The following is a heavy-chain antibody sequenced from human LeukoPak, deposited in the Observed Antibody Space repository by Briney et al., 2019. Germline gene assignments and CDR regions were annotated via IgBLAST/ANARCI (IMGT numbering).Heavy chain of an antibody. D-gene: IGHD5-18*01. Sequence: PGGSLRLSCVASGFTFSSYSMNWVRQAPGKGLGWVSSISSSSSYIYYADSVKGRFTISRDNAKNSLYLQMNSLRAEDTAVYYCARLYSYGNLFDYWGQGTLVTVSS. CDR3: ARLYSYGNLFDY. CDR2: ISSSSSYI. CDR1: GFTFSSYS. V-gene: IGHV3-21*01. J-gene: IGHJ4*02.